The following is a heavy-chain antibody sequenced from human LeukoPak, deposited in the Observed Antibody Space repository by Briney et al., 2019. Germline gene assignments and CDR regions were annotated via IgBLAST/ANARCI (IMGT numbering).Heavy chain of an antibody. CDR1: GESFSGYS. CDR3: ARHGWHAWYFDL. J-gene: IGHJ2*01. V-gene: IGHV4-34*01. Sequence: SETLSLTCVVYGESFSGYSWGWIRQPPGKGLEWIGEINQRRNTNYNPSLKSRVTISIDTSKKQFSLKLSSVTAADTAVYYCARHGWHAWYFDLWGRGTLVTVSS. CDR2: INQRRNT. D-gene: IGHD6-19*01.